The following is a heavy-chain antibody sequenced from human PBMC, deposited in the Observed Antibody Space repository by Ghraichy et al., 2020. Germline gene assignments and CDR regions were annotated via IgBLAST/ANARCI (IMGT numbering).Heavy chain of an antibody. CDR3: ARLQAYGDYEYYYYGMDV. V-gene: IGHV4-39*01. Sequence: SETLSLTCTVSGGSISSSSYYWGWIRQPPGKGLEWIGSIYYSGSTYYNPSLKSRVTISVDTSKNQFSLKLSSVTAADTAVYYCARLQAYGDYEYYYYGMDVWGQGTTVTVSS. CDR2: IYYSGST. D-gene: IGHD4-17*01. J-gene: IGHJ6*02. CDR1: GGSISSSSYY.